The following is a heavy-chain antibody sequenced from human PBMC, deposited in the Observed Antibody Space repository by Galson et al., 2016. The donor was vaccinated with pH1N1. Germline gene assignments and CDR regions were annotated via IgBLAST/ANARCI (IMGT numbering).Heavy chain of an antibody. Sequence: LRLSCAASGFAFNYFATTWVRQAPGKGLVWVSSINGRGSSTYYADSVKGRFTISRDNSRSTLYLQLSALTVDDTAVYYCAKGGRWYGGNWFDPWGQGTLVTVSS. CDR2: INGRGSST. CDR1: GFAFNYFA. V-gene: IGHV3-23*01. D-gene: IGHD3-10*01. J-gene: IGHJ5*02. CDR3: AKGGRWYGGNWFDP.